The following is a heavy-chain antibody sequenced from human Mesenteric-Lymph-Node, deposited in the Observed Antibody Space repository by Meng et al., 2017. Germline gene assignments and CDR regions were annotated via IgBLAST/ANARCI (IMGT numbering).Heavy chain of an antibody. V-gene: IGHV4-34*02. Sequence: QVQLQQWGAGLLKPSETLSLTCAVHGESFRDYNYAWVRQPPGKGLEWIAELNHSGSTSYNPSLKSRVTISEDTSKNQFSLRLTSVTAADTAVYYCARVGIKIVWAYFDLWGQGTLVTVSS. CDR2: LNHSGST. CDR3: ARVGIKIVWAYFDL. J-gene: IGHJ4*01. CDR1: GESFRDYN. D-gene: IGHD5/OR15-5a*01.